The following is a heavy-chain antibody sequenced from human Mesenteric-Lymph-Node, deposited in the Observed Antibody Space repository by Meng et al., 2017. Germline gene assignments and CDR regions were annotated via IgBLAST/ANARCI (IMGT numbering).Heavy chain of an antibody. D-gene: IGHD3-22*01. CDR1: GFTFSSYA. J-gene: IGHJ4*02. CDR2: ISYDGSNK. Sequence: GGSLRLSCAASGFTFSSYAMHWVRQAPGKGLEWVAVISYDGSNKYYADSVKGRFTISRDNSKNTLYLQMNSLRAEDTAVYYCARKYKESQYYYDRAYFDYWGQGTLVTVSS. V-gene: IGHV3-30*04. CDR3: ARKYKESQYYYDRAYFDY.